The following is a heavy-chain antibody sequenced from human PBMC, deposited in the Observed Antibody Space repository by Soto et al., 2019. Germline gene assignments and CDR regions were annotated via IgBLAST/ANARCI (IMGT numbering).Heavy chain of an antibody. CDR2: IWYDGSNK. D-gene: IGHD6-19*01. V-gene: IGHV3-33*01. CDR3: ARDQQWLVRFYFDF. J-gene: IGHJ4*02. Sequence: ESGGGVVQPGNSLRLSCAASGFTFSSYGMHWARQAPGKGLEWVAVIWYDGSNKYYADSVKGRFTISRDNSKNTLYLQMNSLRAEDTAVYYCARDQQWLVRFYFDFWGQGTLVTVSS. CDR1: GFTFSSYG.